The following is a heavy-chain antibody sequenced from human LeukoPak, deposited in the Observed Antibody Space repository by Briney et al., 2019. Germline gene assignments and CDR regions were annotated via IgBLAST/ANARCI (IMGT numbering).Heavy chain of an antibody. CDR1: GFTFSSDA. J-gene: IGHJ4*02. Sequence: GGSLRLSCAASGFTFSSDAMSWVRQAPGKGLEWISAISGSGGSTYYADSVKGRFTISRDNSKNTLYLQMNSLRAEDTAVYYCAKTIFGVVDPFDYWGQGTLVTVSS. D-gene: IGHD3-3*01. V-gene: IGHV3-23*01. CDR2: ISGSGGST. CDR3: AKTIFGVVDPFDY.